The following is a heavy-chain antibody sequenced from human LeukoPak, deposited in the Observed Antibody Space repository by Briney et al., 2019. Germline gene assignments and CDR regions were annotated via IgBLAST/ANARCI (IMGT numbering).Heavy chain of an antibody. D-gene: IGHD3-10*01. CDR2: ISSSSSTI. J-gene: IGHJ3*02. Sequence: GGSLRLSCAASGFTFSSYSMNWVRQAPGKGLEWVSYISSSSSTIYYADSVKGRFTISRDNAKNSLYLQMNSLRAEDTAVYYCAREWFGDALDIWGQGTMVTVSS. V-gene: IGHV3-48*01. CDR3: AREWFGDALDI. CDR1: GFTFSSYS.